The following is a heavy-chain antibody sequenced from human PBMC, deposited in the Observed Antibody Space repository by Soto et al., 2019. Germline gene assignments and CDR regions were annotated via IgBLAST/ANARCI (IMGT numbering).Heavy chain of an antibody. J-gene: IGHJ4*02. V-gene: IGHV1-2*02. CDR2: IIPNSGGT. CDR3: ARDGYCSGGSCGNVDY. Sequence: QVQLVQSGAEVKKPGSSVKVSCKASGGTFSSYAISWVRQAPGQGLEWMGGIIPNSGGTNYAQKFQGRVTMTRDTSISTAYMELSRLRSDDTAVYYCARDGYCSGGSCGNVDYWGQGTLVTVSS. D-gene: IGHD2-15*01. CDR1: GGTFSSYA.